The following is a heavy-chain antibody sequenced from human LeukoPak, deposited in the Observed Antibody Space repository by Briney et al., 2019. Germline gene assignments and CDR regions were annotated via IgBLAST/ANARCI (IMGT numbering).Heavy chain of an antibody. J-gene: IGHJ6*03. D-gene: IGHD1-26*01. Sequence: IPSETLSLTCAVYGGSFSGYYWSWIRQPPGKGLEWIGEINHSGSTNYNPSLKSRVTISVDTSKNQFSLKLSSVTAADTAVYYCARGPRLGATSYYYYYMDVWGKGTTVTVSS. CDR2: INHSGST. CDR3: ARGPRLGATSYYYYYMDV. CDR1: GGSFSGYY. V-gene: IGHV4-34*01.